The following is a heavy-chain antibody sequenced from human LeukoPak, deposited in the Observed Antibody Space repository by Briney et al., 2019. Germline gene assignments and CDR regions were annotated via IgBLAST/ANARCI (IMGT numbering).Heavy chain of an antibody. CDR2: IYPRDSDT. J-gene: IGHJ6*03. CDR1: GYKFTNYW. V-gene: IGHV5-51*01. CDR3: ARHRGVGDSSSSHYYYYYYMDV. Sequence: GESLKISCKGSGYKFTNYWIAWVRQMPGQGLEWLGIIYPRDSDTRYSPSFQGQVSISVDTSIDTAYLQWSSVKASDTAMYYCARHRGVGDSSSSHYYYYYYMDVWGKGTTVTVSS. D-gene: IGHD6-6*01.